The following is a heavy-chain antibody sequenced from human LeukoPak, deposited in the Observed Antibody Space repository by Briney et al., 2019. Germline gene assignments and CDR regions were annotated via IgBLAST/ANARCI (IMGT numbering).Heavy chain of an antibody. D-gene: IGHD2-15*01. CDR3: ASTGYCIGGSCYSNYFDH. J-gene: IGHJ4*02. V-gene: IGHV4-39*01. CDR2: FYYSGST. CDR1: GVSISSSSYY. Sequence: SETLSLTCTVSGVSISSSSYYWGWIRQPPGKGLEWIGSFYYSGSTYYNPSLKSRVTISVDTTKNQVSLKLSSVSAADTAVYYCASTGYCIGGSCYSNYFDHWGQGTLVTVSS.